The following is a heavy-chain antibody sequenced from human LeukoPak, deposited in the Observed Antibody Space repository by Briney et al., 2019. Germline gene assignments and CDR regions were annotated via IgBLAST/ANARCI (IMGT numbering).Heavy chain of an antibody. CDR3: ARSVNVDIVCYFDY. J-gene: IGHJ4*02. CDR2: IIPIFGTA. V-gene: IGHV1-69*05. D-gene: IGHD5-12*01. Sequence: ASVKVSCKASGGTFSSYAISWVRQAPGQGLEWMGGIIPIFGTANYAQKFQGRVTITTDESTSTAYMELSSLRSEDTAVYYCARSVNVDIVCYFDYWGQGTLVTVSS. CDR1: GGTFSSYA.